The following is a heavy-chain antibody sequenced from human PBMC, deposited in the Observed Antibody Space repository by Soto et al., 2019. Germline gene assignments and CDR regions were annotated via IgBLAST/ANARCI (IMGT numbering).Heavy chain of an antibody. D-gene: IGHD6-13*01. V-gene: IGHV3-23*01. CDR2: ISGSGGST. J-gene: IGHJ5*02. CDR3: AKDPYSSSRLPTTFDP. Sequence: EVQLLESGGGLVQPGGSPRLSCAASGFTFSSYAMSWVRQAPGKGLEWVSAISGSGGSTYYTDSVKGRFTISRDNSKNTLYLQMNSLRAEDTAVYYCAKDPYSSSRLPTTFDPWGQGTLVTVSS. CDR1: GFTFSSYA.